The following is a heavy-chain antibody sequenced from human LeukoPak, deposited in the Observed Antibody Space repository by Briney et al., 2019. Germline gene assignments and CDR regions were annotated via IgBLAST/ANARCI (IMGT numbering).Heavy chain of an antibody. Sequence: ASVKVSCKASGGTFSSYAISWVRQAPGQGLEWMGGIIPIFGTANYAQKFQGRVTITADESTSTAYMELRSLRSDDTAVYYCARDLGIVVVPANYYYYGMDVWGQGTTVTVSS. V-gene: IGHV1-69*13. D-gene: IGHD2-2*03. CDR2: IIPIFGTA. J-gene: IGHJ6*02. CDR3: ARDLGIVVVPANYYYYGMDV. CDR1: GGTFSSYA.